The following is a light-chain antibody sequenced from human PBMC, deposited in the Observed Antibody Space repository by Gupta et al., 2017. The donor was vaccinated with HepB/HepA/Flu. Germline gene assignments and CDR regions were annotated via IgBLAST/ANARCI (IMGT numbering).Light chain of an antibody. J-gene: IGKJ2*04. Sequence: DIVMTQSPLSLPVTPGEPSSISCRSSQSLLHSNGYNYLDWYLQKPGQSPQLLIYLGSNRASGVPDRFSGSGSGTDFTLKFSRVEAEDVGVYYCMQARQTPCSFGQGTKLEIK. V-gene: IGKV2-28*01. CDR2: LGS. CDR3: MQARQTPCS. CDR1: QSLLHSNGYNY.